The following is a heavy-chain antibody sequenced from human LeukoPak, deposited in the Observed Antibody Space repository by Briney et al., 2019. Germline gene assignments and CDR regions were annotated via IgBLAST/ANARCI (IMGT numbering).Heavy chain of an antibody. D-gene: IGHD3-22*01. J-gene: IGHJ6*03. V-gene: IGHV1-69*13. CDR1: GGTFSSYA. Sequence: GASVKVSCKASGGTFSSYAISWVRQAPGQGLEWMGGIIPIFGTANYAQKFQGRVTITADESTSTAYMELSSLRSEDTAVYYCARMYYYDSSGYYPVFYYYYYMDVWGKGTTVTVSS. CDR2: IIPIFGTA. CDR3: ARMYYYDSSGYYPVFYYYYYMDV.